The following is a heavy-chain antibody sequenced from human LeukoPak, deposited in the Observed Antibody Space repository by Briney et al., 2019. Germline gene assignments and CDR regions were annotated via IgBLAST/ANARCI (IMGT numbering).Heavy chain of an antibody. Sequence: SGGSLRLSCAASGFTFSDYYMSWIRQAPGKGLEWVSYISSSGSTIYYADSVKGRFTISRDNAKNTLYLQMNSLRAEDTAVYYCAREVSGSYYFDYWGQGTLVTVSS. J-gene: IGHJ4*02. CDR2: ISSSGSTI. D-gene: IGHD1-26*01. V-gene: IGHV3-11*04. CDR1: GFTFSDYY. CDR3: AREVSGSYYFDY.